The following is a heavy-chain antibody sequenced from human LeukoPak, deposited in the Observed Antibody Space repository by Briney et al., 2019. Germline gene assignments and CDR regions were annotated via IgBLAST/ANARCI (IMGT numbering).Heavy chain of an antibody. V-gene: IGHV3-30-3*01. CDR2: ISYDGSNK. CDR1: GFTFSSYA. J-gene: IGHJ3*02. D-gene: IGHD4-17*01. CDR3: ARGHRYDYGDYGPFDI. Sequence: GGSLRLSCAASGFTFSSYAMHWVRQAPGKGLEWVAVISYDGSNKYYADSVKGRFTISRDNSKNTLYLQMNSLRAEDTAVYYCARGHRYDYGDYGPFDIWGQGTMVTVSS.